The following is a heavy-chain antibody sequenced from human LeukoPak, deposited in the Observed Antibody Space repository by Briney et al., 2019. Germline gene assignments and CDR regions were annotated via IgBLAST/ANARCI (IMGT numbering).Heavy chain of an antibody. J-gene: IGHJ5*02. CDR2: ISYSGST. CDR1: GGSISIYY. Sequence: SETLSLTCTVSGGSISIYYWSWIRQPPGKGLEWIGYISYSGSTSYNPSLKSRVTISVDTSKNQFSLKLSSVTAADTAVYYCARVSRSEWELLRDFRWFDPWGQGTLVTVSS. V-gene: IGHV4-59*01. CDR3: ARVSRSEWELLRDFRWFDP. D-gene: IGHD1-26*01.